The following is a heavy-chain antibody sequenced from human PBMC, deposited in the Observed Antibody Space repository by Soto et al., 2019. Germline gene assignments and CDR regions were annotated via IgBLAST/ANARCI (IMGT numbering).Heavy chain of an antibody. CDR3: ARSRDIVATILDY. CDR2: IWYDGSNK. CDR1: GFTFSSYG. J-gene: IGHJ4*02. Sequence: GGSLRLTCAASGFTFSSYGMHWVRQAPGKGLEWVAVIWYDGSNKYYADSVKGRFTISRDNSKNTLYLQMNSLRAEDTAVYYCARSRDIVATILDYWGQGTLVTVSS. D-gene: IGHD5-12*01. V-gene: IGHV3-33*01.